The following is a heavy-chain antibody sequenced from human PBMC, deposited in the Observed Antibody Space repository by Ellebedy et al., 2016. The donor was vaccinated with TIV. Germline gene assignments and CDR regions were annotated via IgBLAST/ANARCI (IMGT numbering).Heavy chain of an antibody. CDR2: ISYDGSNK. CDR1: GFTFSSYA. J-gene: IGHJ4*02. D-gene: IGHD5-18*01. CDR3: ARDLVETPLRGFTYGLDY. Sequence: GGSLRLXCAASGFTFSSYAMHWVRQAPGKGLEWVAVISYDGSNKYYADSVKGRFTISRDNSKNTLYLQMNSLRAEDTAMYYCARDLVETPLRGFTYGLDYWGQGTLVTVSS. V-gene: IGHV3-30-3*01.